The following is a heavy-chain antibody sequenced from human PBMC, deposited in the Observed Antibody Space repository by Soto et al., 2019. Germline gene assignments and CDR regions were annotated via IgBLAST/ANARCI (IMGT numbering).Heavy chain of an antibody. D-gene: IGHD6-13*01. Sequence: SETLSLTCAVDGGSFSGYYWSWIRQPPGKGLEWIGEINHSGSTNYNPSLKSRVTISVDTSKNQFSLKLSSVTAAATAVYYCARAPLLLGSSWPTDRGYYYCCMDVCGQGTTVTVCS. J-gene: IGHJ6*02. CDR1: GGSFSGYY. V-gene: IGHV4-34*01. CDR2: INHSGST. CDR3: ARAPLLLGSSWPTDRGYYYCCMDV.